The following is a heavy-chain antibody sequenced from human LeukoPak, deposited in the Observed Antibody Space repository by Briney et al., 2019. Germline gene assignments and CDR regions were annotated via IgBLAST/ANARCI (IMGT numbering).Heavy chain of an antibody. V-gene: IGHV3-20*04. CDR2: INWNGGST. J-gene: IGHJ3*02. CDR1: GFTFDDHA. Sequence: GGSLRLSCEVSGFTFDDHAINWVRQAPGKGLESVANINWNGGSTGYGDSVKGRFTISRDNTKNSVFLQMHSLRGDDTALYYCARDMLLEDAFDIWGQGTMVIVSS. CDR3: ARDMLLEDAFDI. D-gene: IGHD3-10*02.